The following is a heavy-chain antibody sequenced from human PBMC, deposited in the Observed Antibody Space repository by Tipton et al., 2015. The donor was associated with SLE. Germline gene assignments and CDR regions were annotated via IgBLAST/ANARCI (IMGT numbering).Heavy chain of an antibody. CDR2: IYYDGST. J-gene: IGHJ4*02. D-gene: IGHD3-10*01. V-gene: IGHV4-59*13. Sequence: LSLTCTVSRGSIRSYYWSWIRQPPGKGLEWIGYIYYDGSTNYNPSLKSRVTMSIDTSKTQFSLRLASVTSADTAVYFCARVGDYYNSGSRVFDHWGQGFLVTVSS. CDR3: ARVGDYYNSGSRVFDH. CDR1: RGSIRSYY.